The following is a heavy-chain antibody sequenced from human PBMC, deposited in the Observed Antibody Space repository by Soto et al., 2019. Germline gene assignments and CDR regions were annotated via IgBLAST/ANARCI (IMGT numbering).Heavy chain of an antibody. J-gene: IGHJ6*03. V-gene: IGHV1-3*01. Sequence: QVQLVQSGAEVKKPGASVKVSCKASGYTFTSYAMHWVRQAPGQRLEWMGWINAGNGNTKYSQKLQGRVTITRDTCASTAYMELSSLRSEDKAVYYCARDFSQHYGGTFSYYYYMDVWGKGTTVTVSS. CDR2: INAGNGNT. D-gene: IGHD4-17*01. CDR3: ARDFSQHYGGTFSYYYYMDV. CDR1: GYTFTSYA.